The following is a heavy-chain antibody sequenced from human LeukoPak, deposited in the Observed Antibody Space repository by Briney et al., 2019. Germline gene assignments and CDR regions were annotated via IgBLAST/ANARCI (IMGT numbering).Heavy chain of an antibody. Sequence: GASVKVSCKASGGTFISYAISWVRQAPGQGREWMGRIIPILGIANYAQKFQGRVTITADKSTSTAYMELSSLRSEDTAVYYCARDYYDILTGYYEPDYYYGMDVWGQGTTVTVSS. J-gene: IGHJ6*02. CDR2: IIPILGIA. CDR3: ARDYYDILTGYYEPDYYYGMDV. CDR1: GGTFISYA. V-gene: IGHV1-69*04. D-gene: IGHD3-9*01.